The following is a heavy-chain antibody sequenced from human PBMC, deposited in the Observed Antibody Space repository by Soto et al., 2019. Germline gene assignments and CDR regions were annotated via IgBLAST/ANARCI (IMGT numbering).Heavy chain of an antibody. J-gene: IGHJ6*02. D-gene: IGHD4-4*01. CDR1: GFTFSSYA. CDR3: ARHSNPYYYYGMDV. Sequence: GGSLRLSCAASGFTFSSYAMHWVRQAPGKGLEWVAVISYDGSNKYYADSVKGRFTISRDNSKNTLYLQMNSLRAEDTAVYYCARHSNPYYYYGMDVWGQGTTVTVSS. CDR2: ISYDGSNK. V-gene: IGHV3-30-3*01.